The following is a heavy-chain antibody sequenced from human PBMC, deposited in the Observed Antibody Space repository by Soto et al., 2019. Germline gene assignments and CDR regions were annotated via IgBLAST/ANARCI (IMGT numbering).Heavy chain of an antibody. CDR1: SDYE. Sequence: VGSLRLSCAAFSDYEMSWVRQAPGKGLEWISYISTSGGSTYYADSVKGRFTISRDNTKNSWYLQMNSLRAEDTALYFCAREALTGDFFDFWGPGSLVTVSS. CDR3: AREALTGDFFDF. V-gene: IGHV3-48*03. D-gene: IGHD3-9*01. CDR2: ISTSGGST. J-gene: IGHJ4*02.